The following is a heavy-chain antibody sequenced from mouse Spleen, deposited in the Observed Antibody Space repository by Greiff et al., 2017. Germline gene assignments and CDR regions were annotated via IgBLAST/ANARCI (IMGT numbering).Heavy chain of an antibody. CDR1: GYTFTSYW. V-gene: IGHV1-52*01. J-gene: IGHJ1*01. Sequence: QVQLQQPGAELVRPGSSVKLSCKASGYTFTSYWMHWVKQRPIQGLEWIGNIDPSDSETHYNQKFKDKATLTVDKSSSTAYMQLSSLTSEDSAVYYCARGYYDGSYYWYFDVWGAGTTVTVSS. CDR2: IDPSDSET. CDR3: ARGYYDGSYYWYFDV. D-gene: IGHD1-1*01.